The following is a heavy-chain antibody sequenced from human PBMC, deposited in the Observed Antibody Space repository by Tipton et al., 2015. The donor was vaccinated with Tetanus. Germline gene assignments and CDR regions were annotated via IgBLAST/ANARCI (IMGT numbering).Heavy chain of an antibody. CDR2: INPSGGAT. J-gene: IGHJ5*01. D-gene: IGHD3-10*01. V-gene: IGHV1-46*01. CDR3: ARTQDGYNSGWFDS. Sequence: QVQLVQSGPEVKKPGASVKVSCKASGYTFTRFYIHWMRQAPGQGLEWMGEINPSGGATNYAQKFQDRVTMTRDTSTSTVYLDVSSLTSEDTAVYYCARTQDGYNSGWFDSWGQGTLLTVSS. CDR1: GYTFTRFY.